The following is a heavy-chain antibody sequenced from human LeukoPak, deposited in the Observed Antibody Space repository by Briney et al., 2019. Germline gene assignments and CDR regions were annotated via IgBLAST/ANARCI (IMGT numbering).Heavy chain of an antibody. D-gene: IGHD3-22*01. CDR2: IIPIFGTA. V-gene: IGHV1-69*13. CDR3: ASNRGGGDYYDSC. J-gene: IGHJ4*02. CDR1: GGTFSSYA. Sequence: ASVKVSCKASGGTFSSYAISWVRQAPGQGLEWMGGIIPIFGTANYAQKFQGRVTITADESTSTAYMELSSLRSEDTAVYYCASNRGGGDYYDSCWGQGALVTVSS.